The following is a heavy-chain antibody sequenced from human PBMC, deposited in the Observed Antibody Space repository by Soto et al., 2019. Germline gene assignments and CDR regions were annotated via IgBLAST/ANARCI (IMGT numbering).Heavy chain of an antibody. CDR2: MNPNSGNA. CDR3: ARSQRGYGFADS. V-gene: IGHV1-8*02. CDR1: GYIFTSYD. Sequence: QVQLVQSGAEVKKPGASVKVYCKASGYIFTSYDINWVRQATGQRLEWMGWMNPNSGNAGSVQKFQGRVTMTRNTSIGTAYMELSSLRSADTAVYYCARSQRGYGFADSWGQGTLVSVAS. D-gene: IGHD5-12*01. J-gene: IGHJ4*02.